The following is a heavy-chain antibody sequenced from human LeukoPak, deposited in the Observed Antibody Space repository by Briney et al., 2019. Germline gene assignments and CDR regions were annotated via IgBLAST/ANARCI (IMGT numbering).Heavy chain of an antibody. CDR3: ARVAVVNQVDY. V-gene: IGHV4-39*07. D-gene: IGHD4-23*01. CDR1: GGSSSSSTYY. CDR2: IYHSGTT. J-gene: IGHJ4*02. Sequence: SETLSLTCTVSGGSSSSSTYYWGWIRQPPGKGLEWIGNIYHSGTTYYNPSLKSRVTLSLDTSKNQFSLKLSSVTAADTAVCYCARVAVVNQVDYWGQGSLVIVSS.